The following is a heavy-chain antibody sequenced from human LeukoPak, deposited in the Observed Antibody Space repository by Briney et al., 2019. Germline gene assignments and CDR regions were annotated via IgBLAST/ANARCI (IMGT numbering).Heavy chain of an antibody. Sequence: GASVKVSCKASGYTFTSYPISWVRQAPGHGLEWMGWITTYNGNTNYAQKLQGRVTMTTDTSTSTAYMDLRGLRSDDTAVYYCARGYDYGDYVGDFDYWGQGTLVTVSS. CDR1: GYTFTSYP. J-gene: IGHJ4*02. V-gene: IGHV1-18*01. CDR3: ARGYDYGDYVGDFDY. D-gene: IGHD4-17*01. CDR2: ITTYNGNT.